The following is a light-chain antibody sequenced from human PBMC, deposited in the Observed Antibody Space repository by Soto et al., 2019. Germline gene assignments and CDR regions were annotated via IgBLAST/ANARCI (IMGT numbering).Light chain of an antibody. CDR1: QSFSSRY. Sequence: EIVLTQSPGTLSFSPGERSTLSCRSSQSFSSRYLAWYQQKPGQAPRLLIYGTSSRATGIPDRFSGSGSGTDFTLTINRLEPEDFAVYYCQQYGSSPPWTFGQGTKVDIK. V-gene: IGKV3-20*01. J-gene: IGKJ1*01. CDR2: GTS. CDR3: QQYGSSPPWT.